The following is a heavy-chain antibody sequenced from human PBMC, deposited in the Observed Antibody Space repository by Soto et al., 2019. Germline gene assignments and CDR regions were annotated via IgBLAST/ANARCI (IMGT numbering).Heavy chain of an antibody. Sequence: ASVKVSCKASGYTFTSYGISWVRQAPGQGLEWMGWISAYNGNTNYAQKLQGRVTMTTDTSTNTAYMELSSLRSDDTAVYYCARASMYIWNDLSGQATLVTVSS. J-gene: IGHJ5*02. CDR2: ISAYNGNT. CDR3: ARASMYIWNDL. CDR1: GYTFTSYG. V-gene: IGHV1-18*01.